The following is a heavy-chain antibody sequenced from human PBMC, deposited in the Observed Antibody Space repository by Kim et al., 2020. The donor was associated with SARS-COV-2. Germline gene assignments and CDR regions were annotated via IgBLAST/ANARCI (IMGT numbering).Heavy chain of an antibody. V-gene: IGHV4-59*01. J-gene: IGHJ2*01. CDR1: GGSINSYY. D-gene: IGHD6-13*01. Sequence: SETLSLTCNVSGGSINSYYWNWIRQPPGKGLEWIGYLYNSGSTDYNPSLKSRVIISVDTSKKQLSLKLSSVTAADTAVYYCARGGAAAGSQWYLDLWGRGTLGTASS. CDR3: ARGGAAAGSQWYLDL. CDR2: LYNSGST.